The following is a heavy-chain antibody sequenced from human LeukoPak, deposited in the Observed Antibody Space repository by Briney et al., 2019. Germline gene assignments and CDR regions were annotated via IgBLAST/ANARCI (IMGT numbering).Heavy chain of an antibody. Sequence: ASVKVSCKASGYTFTGYYMHWVRQAPGQGLEWMGWTNPNSGGTNYAQKFQGRVTMTRDTSISTAYMELSRLRSDDTAVYYCASLAAAGTGEGFLDYWGQGTLVTVSS. V-gene: IGHV1-2*02. J-gene: IGHJ4*02. D-gene: IGHD6-13*01. CDR3: ASLAAAGTGEGFLDY. CDR1: GYTFTGYY. CDR2: TNPNSGGT.